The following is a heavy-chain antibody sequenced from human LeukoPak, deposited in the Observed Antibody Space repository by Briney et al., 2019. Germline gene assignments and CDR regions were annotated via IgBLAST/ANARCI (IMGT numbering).Heavy chain of an antibody. CDR1: GGTFSSYA. V-gene: IGHV1-69*04. Sequence: SVKVSCKASGGTFSSYAISWVRQAPGQGLEWMGRIIPILGIANYAQKFQGRVTITADKSTSTAYMELSSLRSEDTAVYYCARGLDYYDSSGYVGWGQGTLVTVSS. CDR2: IIPILGIA. J-gene: IGHJ4*02. CDR3: ARGLDYYDSSGYVG. D-gene: IGHD3-22*01.